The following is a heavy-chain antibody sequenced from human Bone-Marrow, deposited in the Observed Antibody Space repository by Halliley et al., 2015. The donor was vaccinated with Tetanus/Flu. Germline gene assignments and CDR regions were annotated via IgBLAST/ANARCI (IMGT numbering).Heavy chain of an antibody. J-gene: IGHJ4*02. CDR2: IYYSGST. D-gene: IGHD5-12*01. Sequence: LGWIGYIYYSGSTYYNPSLKSGVIISVDTSKNQFSLKLSSVTAADPAVYYCARAVYSGYVLDYWGQGTLVTVSS. CDR3: ARAVYSGYVLDY. V-gene: IGHV4-30-4*01.